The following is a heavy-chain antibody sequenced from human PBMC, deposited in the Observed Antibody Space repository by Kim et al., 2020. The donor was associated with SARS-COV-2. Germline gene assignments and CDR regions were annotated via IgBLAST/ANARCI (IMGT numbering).Heavy chain of an antibody. CDR2: IYYSGST. D-gene: IGHD2-8*01. Sequence: SETLSLTCTVSGGSISSYYWSWIRQPPGKGLEWIGYIYYSGSTNYNPSLKSRVTISVDTSKNQFSLKLSSVTAADTAVYYCARGRADGLDLDAFDIWGQGTMVTVSS. CDR3: ARGRADGLDLDAFDI. V-gene: IGHV4-59*01. CDR1: GGSISSYY. J-gene: IGHJ3*02.